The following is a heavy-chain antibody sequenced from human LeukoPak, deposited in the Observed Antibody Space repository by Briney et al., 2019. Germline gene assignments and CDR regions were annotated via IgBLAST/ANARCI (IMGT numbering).Heavy chain of an antibody. D-gene: IGHD6-13*01. CDR1: GITFSGYA. Sequence: PGGSLRLSCASSGITFSGYAMHWVRQAPGKGLEGVAVISYDGSTKYYADSVKGRFTISRDNSKNTLYLQMNSLRAEDTAVYYCARAVGGISWHEARIFDYWGQGTLVTVSS. CDR3: ARAVGGISWHEARIFDY. CDR2: ISYDGSTK. V-gene: IGHV3-30*04. J-gene: IGHJ4*02.